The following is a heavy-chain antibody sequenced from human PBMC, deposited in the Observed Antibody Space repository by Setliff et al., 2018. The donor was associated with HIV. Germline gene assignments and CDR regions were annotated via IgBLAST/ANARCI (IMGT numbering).Heavy chain of an antibody. D-gene: IGHD1-26*01. CDR1: GFTFSTFA. CDR2: MSSSGGNI. J-gene: IGHJ4*02. V-gene: IGHV3-23*01. Sequence: PGGSLRLSCVASGFTFSTFAMHWVRQAPGKGLEWVSVMSSSGGNIFYADSVKGRFTISRDNSKNTLSLEMNSLRAEDTAVYYCAKEGVGSWIDYWGQGTQVTVSS. CDR3: AKEGVGSWIDY.